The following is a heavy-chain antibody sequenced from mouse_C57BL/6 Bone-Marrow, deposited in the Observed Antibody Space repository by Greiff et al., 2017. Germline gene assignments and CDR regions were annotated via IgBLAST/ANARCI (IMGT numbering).Heavy chain of an antibody. J-gene: IGHJ4*01. CDR1: GFSLTSYG. Sequence: VQLQQSGPGLVQPSQSLSITCTGSGFSLTSYGVHWVRQSPGKGLEWLGVIWSGGSTDSNAAFISRLSISKDNSKSQVFFKMNSLQADDTAIYYCASRYYGSSPYYAMDYWGQGTSVTVSS. CDR3: ASRYYGSSPYYAMDY. V-gene: IGHV2-2*01. CDR2: IWSGGST. D-gene: IGHD1-1*01.